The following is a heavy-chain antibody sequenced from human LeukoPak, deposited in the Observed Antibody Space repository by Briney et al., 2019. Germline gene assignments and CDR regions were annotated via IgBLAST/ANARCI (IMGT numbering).Heavy chain of an antibody. D-gene: IGHD6-19*01. CDR1: GFTFSSYW. J-gene: IGHJ4*02. CDR3: ARKVGHLYSSGWFWQDY. Sequence: GGSLRLSCAASGFTFSSYWMSWVRQAPGKGLEWVSAISGDGTYYADSVKGRFTISRDNSKDTLYLQMNSLRAEDTAVYYCARKVGHLYSSGWFWQDYWGQGTLVTVSS. V-gene: IGHV3-23*01. CDR2: ISGDGT.